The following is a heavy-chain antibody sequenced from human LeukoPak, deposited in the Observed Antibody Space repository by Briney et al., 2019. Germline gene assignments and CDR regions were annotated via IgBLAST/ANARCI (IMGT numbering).Heavy chain of an antibody. CDR1: GFSLSTSGMC. Sequence: SGPTLFNPTQPLTLTCTFSGFSLSTSGMCVSWIRQPPEKALEWLARIDWDDDKYYSTSLKTRLTISKDTSKNQVVLTMTNMDPVDTATYYCARTNSDYGRFDYWGQGTLVTVSS. CDR2: IDWDDDK. J-gene: IGHJ4*02. V-gene: IGHV2-70*11. D-gene: IGHD4-17*01. CDR3: ARTNSDYGRFDY.